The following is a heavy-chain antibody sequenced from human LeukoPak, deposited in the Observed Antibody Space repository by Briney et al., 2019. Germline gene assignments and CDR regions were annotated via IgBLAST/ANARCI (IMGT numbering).Heavy chain of an antibody. CDR3: ARGDGGGDYFDY. Sequence: AGSLRLSCAVSGFTFSNHYMSWIRQAPRQRLEWVSYISSGSTYTNYADSVEGRFTISRDNAKNSLYLQMNSLRAEDTAVYYCARGDGGGDYFDYWGQGTLVSVSS. CDR2: ISSGSTYT. J-gene: IGHJ4*02. D-gene: IGHD2-21*01. V-gene: IGHV3-11*05. CDR1: GFTFSNHY.